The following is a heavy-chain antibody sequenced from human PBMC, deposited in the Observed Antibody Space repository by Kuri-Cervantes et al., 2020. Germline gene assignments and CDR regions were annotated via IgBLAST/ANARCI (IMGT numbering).Heavy chain of an antibody. CDR3: ARGAQITFGGVTPHY. CDR1: GFTFSSYG. CDR2: IWYDGSNK. Sequence: GESPKIPCAASGFTFSSYGMHWVRQAPGKGLEWVAVIWYDGSNKYYADSVKGRFTISRDNSKNTLYLQMNSLRAEDTAVYYCARGAQITFGGVTPHYWGQGTLVTVSS. J-gene: IGHJ4*02. V-gene: IGHV3-33*01. D-gene: IGHD3-16*01.